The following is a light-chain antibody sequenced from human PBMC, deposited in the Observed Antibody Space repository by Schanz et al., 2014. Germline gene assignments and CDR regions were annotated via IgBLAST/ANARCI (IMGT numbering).Light chain of an antibody. CDR2: DVT. CDR1: SGDVGGYNS. CDR3: QSYDRSLSAWV. V-gene: IGLV2-11*01. Sequence: QSALTQPRSVSGSPGQSVTISCTGTSGDVGGYNSVSWYQHHQGKAPKLLTYDVTQRPSWIPDRFSGSKSGNTASLTISGLQAEDEADYYCQSYDRSLSAWVFGGGTKLTVL. J-gene: IGLJ3*02.